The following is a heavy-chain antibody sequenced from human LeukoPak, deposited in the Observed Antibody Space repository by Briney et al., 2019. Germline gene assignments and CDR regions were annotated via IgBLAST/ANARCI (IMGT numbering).Heavy chain of an antibody. V-gene: IGHV3-53*01. Sequence: GGSLRLSCAASGFTVSNNYMNWVRQAPGKGLEWVSVIYSGGSTYYTDSVKGRFTISRDNSKNTLYLQMNSLRAEDTAMYYCARYFTGWSSDAFDIWGQGTMVTVSS. D-gene: IGHD6-19*01. CDR1: GFTVSNNY. J-gene: IGHJ3*02. CDR3: ARYFTGWSSDAFDI. CDR2: IYSGGST.